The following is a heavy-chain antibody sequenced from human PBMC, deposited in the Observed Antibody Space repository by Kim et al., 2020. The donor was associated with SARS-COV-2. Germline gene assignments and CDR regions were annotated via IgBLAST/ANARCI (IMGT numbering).Heavy chain of an antibody. J-gene: IGHJ4*02. V-gene: IGHV4-34*01. Sequence: SETLSLTCAVYGGSFSGYYWSWIRQPPGKGLEWIGEINHSGSTNYNPSLKSRVTISIDTSKNQFSLKLSSVTAADTAVYYCARGGGLTGTYYYGSVMYYFDYWGQGTLVTVSS. CDR1: GGSFSGYY. D-gene: IGHD3-10*01. CDR3: ARGGGLTGTYYYGSVMYYFDY. CDR2: INHSGST.